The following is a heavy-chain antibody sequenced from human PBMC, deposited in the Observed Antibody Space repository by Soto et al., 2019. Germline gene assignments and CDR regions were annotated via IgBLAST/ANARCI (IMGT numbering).Heavy chain of an antibody. J-gene: IGHJ6*02. CDR1: GFTFSGSA. CDR2: IRSKANSYAT. V-gene: IGHV3-73*01. Sequence: GGSLRLSCAASGFTFSGSAMHWVHQASGKGLEWVGRIRSKANSYATAYAASVKGRFTISRDDSKNTAYLQMNSLKTEDTAVYYCTRYYDFWSGYHNYYYYGMDVWGQGTTVTVSS. CDR3: TRYYDFWSGYHNYYYYGMDV. D-gene: IGHD3-3*01.